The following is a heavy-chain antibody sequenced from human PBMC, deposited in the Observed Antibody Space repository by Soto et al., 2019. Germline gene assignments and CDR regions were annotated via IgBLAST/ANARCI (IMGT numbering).Heavy chain of an antibody. Sequence: EVQLVESGGGLVQPGGSLRLSCTASGITFSSYSMNWVRQAPGKGLEWVSYISSSNTAYADSVKGRFTISRDNAKNSVYLRMNSLRDEDTAVYYCVGDKDVHAPMVHGNYWGRGTRVTVSS. D-gene: IGHD2-8*01. V-gene: IGHV3-48*02. CDR3: VGDKDVHAPMVHGNY. CDR1: GITFSSYS. J-gene: IGHJ4*02. CDR2: ISSSNT.